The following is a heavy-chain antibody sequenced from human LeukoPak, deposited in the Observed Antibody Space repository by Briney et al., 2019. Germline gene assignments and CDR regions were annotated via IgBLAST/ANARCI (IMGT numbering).Heavy chain of an antibody. D-gene: IGHD3-10*01. Sequence: GASVKVSCKASGYTFTSYDINWVRQATGQGLEWMGWMNPNSGNTGYAQKFQGRVTMTRNTSISTAYMELSSLRSEDPAVYYCALWFGDASGFDPWGQGTLVTVSS. J-gene: IGHJ5*02. CDR2: MNPNSGNT. CDR1: GYTFTSYD. V-gene: IGHV1-8*01. CDR3: ALWFGDASGFDP.